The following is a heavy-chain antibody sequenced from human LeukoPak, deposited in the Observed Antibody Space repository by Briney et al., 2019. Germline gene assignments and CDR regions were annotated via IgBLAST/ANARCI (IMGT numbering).Heavy chain of an antibody. J-gene: IGHJ4*02. V-gene: IGHV1-18*01. CDR2: ISTSKTYT. D-gene: IGHD2-2*01. CDR1: GYAFTTFG. Sequence: ASVKVSCKASGYAFTTFGIMWVRQAPGQGLEWMGWISTSKTYTRYAQKVQGRATLTTDPATSTAYLELTSLISDDTAVYFCARASDTSWPFDFWGQGTQVTVSS. CDR3: ARASDTSWPFDF.